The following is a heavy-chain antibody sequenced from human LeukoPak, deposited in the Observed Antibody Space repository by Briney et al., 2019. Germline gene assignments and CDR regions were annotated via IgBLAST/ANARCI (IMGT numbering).Heavy chain of an antibody. J-gene: IGHJ6*02. CDR1: GYSFTSYW. V-gene: IGHV5-51*01. D-gene: IGHD5-18*01. Sequence: GESLQISCKGSGYSFTSYWIGWVRQMPGKGLEWMGIIYPGDSDTRYSPSFQGQVTISADKSISTAYLQWSSLKASDTAMYYCARVAMANYYYYGMDVWGQGTTVTVSS. CDR2: IYPGDSDT. CDR3: ARVAMANYYYYGMDV.